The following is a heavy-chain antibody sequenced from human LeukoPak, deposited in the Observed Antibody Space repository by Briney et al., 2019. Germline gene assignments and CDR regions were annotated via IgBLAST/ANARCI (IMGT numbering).Heavy chain of an antibody. CDR1: GFTFSDYY. D-gene: IGHD2-8*01. V-gene: IGHV3-11*06. CDR2: ISSSSSYT. CDR3: ARGVSTYYYYYGMDV. J-gene: IGHJ6*04. Sequence: GGSLRLSCAASGFTFSDYYMSGIRQAPGKGLEWVSYISSSSSYTNYADSVKGRFTISRDNAKNSLYMQMNSLRAEDTAVYYCARGVSTYYYYYGMDVWGKGTTVTVSS.